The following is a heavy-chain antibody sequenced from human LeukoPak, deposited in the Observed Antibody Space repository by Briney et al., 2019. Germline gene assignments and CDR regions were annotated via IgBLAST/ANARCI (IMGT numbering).Heavy chain of an antibody. Sequence: ASVNVSCKASVYTFTGYYMHWVRQAPGQGLEWMGWINPNSGGTNYAQKFQGRVTMTRDTSISTAYMELSRLRSDDTAVYYCARGSGHRPPNDYWGQGTLVTVSS. CDR1: VYTFTGYY. CDR2: INPNSGGT. J-gene: IGHJ4*02. CDR3: ARGSGHRPPNDY. D-gene: IGHD6-19*01. V-gene: IGHV1-2*02.